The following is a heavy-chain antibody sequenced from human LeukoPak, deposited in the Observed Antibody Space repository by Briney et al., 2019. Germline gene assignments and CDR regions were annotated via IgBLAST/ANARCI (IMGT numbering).Heavy chain of an antibody. Sequence: PGGSLRLSCAASGFTFSSYAMSWVRQAPGKGLERVSTISGSGDSTYYADSVKGRFTISRDNSKNTLYLQMNSLRADDTAVYYCAKGRSGVVVAALNYWGQGTPVTVSS. V-gene: IGHV3-23*01. J-gene: IGHJ4*02. CDR3: AKGRSGVVVAALNY. D-gene: IGHD2-15*01. CDR2: ISGSGDST. CDR1: GFTFSSYA.